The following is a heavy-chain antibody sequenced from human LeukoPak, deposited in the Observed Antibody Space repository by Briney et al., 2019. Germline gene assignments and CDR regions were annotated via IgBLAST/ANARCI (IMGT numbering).Heavy chain of an antibody. CDR2: IYYSGST. V-gene: IGHV4-59*01. J-gene: IGHJ6*02. Sequence: SETLSLTCTVSGGSISSYYWSWLRQPPGKGLEWIGYIYYSGSTNSNPSLKSRVTISVDTSKNQFSLKLSSVTAADTAVYYCARGDYGDHNYYYYGMDVWGQGTTVTVSS. D-gene: IGHD4-17*01. CDR1: GGSISSYY. CDR3: ARGDYGDHNYYYYGMDV.